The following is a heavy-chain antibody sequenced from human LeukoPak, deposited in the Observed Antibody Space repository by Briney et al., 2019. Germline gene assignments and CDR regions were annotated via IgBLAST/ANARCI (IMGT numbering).Heavy chain of an antibody. V-gene: IGHV3-30*03. CDR1: GFTFSNYG. Sequence: GGSLRLSCAASGFTFSNYGMPWLRQAPGKGLEWVAVIPYDGSNKYYTDSVKGRFTISRDNAKNSLYLQMNSLRAEDTAVYYCARRSPDRFLEWLPAPDDAFDIWGQGTMVTVSS. D-gene: IGHD3-3*01. CDR3: ARRSPDRFLEWLPAPDDAFDI. CDR2: IPYDGSNK. J-gene: IGHJ3*02.